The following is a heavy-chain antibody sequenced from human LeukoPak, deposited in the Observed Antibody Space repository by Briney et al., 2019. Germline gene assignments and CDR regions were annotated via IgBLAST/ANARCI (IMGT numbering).Heavy chain of an antibody. CDR3: ARHSSVAAVDY. CDR2: IYYSAST. D-gene: IGHD6-19*01. Sequence: PSETLSLTCTVSGDSISSSIYYWGWLRPPPGKGLEWIGSIYYSASTYYNPSLKSRVTISVDTSKNQFSLKLNSVTAADTAVYYCARHSSVAAVDYWGQGTLVTVSS. J-gene: IGHJ4*02. CDR1: GDSISSSIYY. V-gene: IGHV4-39*01.